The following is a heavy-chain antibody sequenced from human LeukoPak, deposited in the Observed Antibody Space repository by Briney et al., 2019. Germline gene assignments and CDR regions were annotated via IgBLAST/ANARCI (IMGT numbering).Heavy chain of an antibody. CDR2: ISSSSSYI. Sequence: GGSLRLSCAASGFTFSSYSMNWVRQAPGKGLEWVSSISSSSSYIYYADSVKGRFTISRDNAKNSLYLQMNSLRAEDTAVYYCAREVTSYGREYSSSSEPDYWGQGTLVTVSS. D-gene: IGHD6-6*01. J-gene: IGHJ4*02. V-gene: IGHV3-21*01. CDR1: GFTFSSYS. CDR3: AREVTSYGREYSSSSEPDY.